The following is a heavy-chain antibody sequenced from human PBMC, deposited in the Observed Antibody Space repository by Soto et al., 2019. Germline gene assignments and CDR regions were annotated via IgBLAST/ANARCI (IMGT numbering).Heavy chain of an antibody. J-gene: IGHJ4*02. CDR2: ISRDGSST. V-gene: IGHV3-74*01. Sequence: EVQLVESGGGLVQPGGSLRLSCAGSGLAFSKYWIHWVRQAPGQGLAWVSRISRDGSSTTYADSVKGRFTISRDFAKNTVYLQMNSLRADDTAVYYCARESSGYSSYFDFWGQGTLVTVSS. CDR3: ARESSGYSSYFDF. CDR1: GLAFSKYW. D-gene: IGHD5-12*01.